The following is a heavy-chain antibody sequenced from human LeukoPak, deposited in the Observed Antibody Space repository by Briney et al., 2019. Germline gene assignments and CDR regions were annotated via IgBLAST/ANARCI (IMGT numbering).Heavy chain of an antibody. J-gene: IGHJ4*02. CDR1: GYTFNSYG. V-gene: IGHV1-18*01. CDR3: ARAPRGGASDY. D-gene: IGHD1-26*01. CDR2: ISAYDGHT. Sequence: ASVKVSCKASGYTFNSYGIRWVRQAPGQGLEWMGWISAYDGHTIYAQELQGRVTMTTDTSTSTAYMEVRSLRSDDTAVYYCARAPRGGASDYWGQGTLVTVSS.